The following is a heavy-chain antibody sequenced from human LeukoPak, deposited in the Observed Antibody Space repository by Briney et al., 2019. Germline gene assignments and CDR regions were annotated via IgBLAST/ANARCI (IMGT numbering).Heavy chain of an antibody. D-gene: IGHD4-17*01. CDR1: GYTVSSNY. V-gene: IGHV3-66*01. CDR2: IYSGGST. Sequence: PGGSLRLSCAASGYTVSSNYMSWVRQAPGKGLEWVSVIYSGGSTYYADSVKGRFTISRDNSKNTLYLQMNSLRAEDTAVYYCARGYGDKANYYYYMDVWGKGTTVTISS. J-gene: IGHJ6*03. CDR3: ARGYGDKANYYYYMDV.